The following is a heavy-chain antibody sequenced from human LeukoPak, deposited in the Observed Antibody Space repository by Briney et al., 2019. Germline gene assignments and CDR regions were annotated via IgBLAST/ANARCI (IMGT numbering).Heavy chain of an antibody. Sequence: SETLSLTCAVYGGSFSGYYWSWIRQPPGKGLEWIGEINHSGSTNYNPSLKSRVTISVDTSKNQFSLKLSSVTAADTAVYYCARGRIAAAGPRRGYYYYGMDVWGQGTTVTVSS. J-gene: IGHJ6*02. CDR2: INHSGST. CDR1: GGSFSGYY. V-gene: IGHV4-34*01. D-gene: IGHD6-13*01. CDR3: ARGRIAAAGPRRGYYYYGMDV.